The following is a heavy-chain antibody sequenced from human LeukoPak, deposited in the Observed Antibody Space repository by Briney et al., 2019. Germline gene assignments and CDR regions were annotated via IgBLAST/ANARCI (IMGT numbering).Heavy chain of an antibody. CDR3: ARGWYKVDY. CDR2: IWYDGSRQ. CDR1: GFTFSTSG. Sequence: GGSLRLSCAASGFTFSTSGMHWVRQAPGKGLEWVAIIWYDGSRQYYADSVKGRFAISRDNSKDTLFLQMNSLRVEDTAVYYCARGWYKVDYWGQGTLVTVSS. J-gene: IGHJ4*02. D-gene: IGHD1-1*01. V-gene: IGHV3-33*01.